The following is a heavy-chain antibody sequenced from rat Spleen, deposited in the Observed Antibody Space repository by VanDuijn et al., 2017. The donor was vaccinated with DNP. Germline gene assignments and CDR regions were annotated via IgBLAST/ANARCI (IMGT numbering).Heavy chain of an antibody. CDR3: ARLRIGPYYFNY. D-gene: IGHD1-5*01. V-gene: IGHV3-1*01. Sequence: EVQLQESGPGLVKPSQSLSLTCSVTGYSITSDYWGWIRKFPGNKMAWIGHISYSGRTTYNPSLKSRISISRDTSKNQFFLQLNSVSTDDTATYYCARLRIGPYYFNYWGQGVMVTVSS. CDR2: ISYSGRT. J-gene: IGHJ2*01. CDR1: GYSITSDY.